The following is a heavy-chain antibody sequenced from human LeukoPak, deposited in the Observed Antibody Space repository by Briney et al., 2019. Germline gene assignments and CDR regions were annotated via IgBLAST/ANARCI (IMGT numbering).Heavy chain of an antibody. Sequence: PGGSLRLSCAASGFTFSSYWMNWVRQAPGKGLEWVAYIKSDRSYKYYADSVKGRFTISRDNAKNSLYLQMNSLRAEDTAVYYCARVGRRGVQRVLLWFGGHTRWAFDIWGQGKIVSVSS. J-gene: IGHJ3*02. V-gene: IGHV3-21*01. CDR1: GFTFSSYW. CDR2: IKSDRSYK. CDR3: ARVGRRGVQRVLLWFGGHTRWAFDI. D-gene: IGHD3-10*01.